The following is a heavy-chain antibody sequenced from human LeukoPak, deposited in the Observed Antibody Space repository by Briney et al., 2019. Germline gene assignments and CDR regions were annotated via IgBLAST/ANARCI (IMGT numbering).Heavy chain of an antibody. CDR1: GFTFSSYA. J-gene: IGHJ5*02. CDR3: ANGGTYSSGP. V-gene: IGHV3-30-3*01. Sequence: GRSLRLSCATSGFTFSSYAMHWVRQAPGKGLEWVAVISNDGNNKYYTDSVRGRFTISRDNSRNTLSLQMNSLIPEDTAVYYCANGGTYSSGPWGQGTLVTVSS. D-gene: IGHD3-22*01. CDR2: ISNDGNNK.